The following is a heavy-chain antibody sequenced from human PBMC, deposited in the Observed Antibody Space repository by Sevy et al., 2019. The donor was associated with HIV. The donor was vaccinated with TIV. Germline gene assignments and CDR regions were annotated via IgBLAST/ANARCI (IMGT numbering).Heavy chain of an antibody. Sequence: GESLKISCAASGFTFSSYAMSWVRQAPGKGLEWVSAISGSGGSTYYADSVKGRFTISRDNSKNTLYLQMNSLRAEDTAVYYCAKDPTISITGTPGAFDIWGQGTMVTVSS. J-gene: IGHJ3*02. CDR1: GFTFSSYA. D-gene: IGHD1-7*01. CDR2: ISGSGGST. V-gene: IGHV3-23*01. CDR3: AKDPTISITGTPGAFDI.